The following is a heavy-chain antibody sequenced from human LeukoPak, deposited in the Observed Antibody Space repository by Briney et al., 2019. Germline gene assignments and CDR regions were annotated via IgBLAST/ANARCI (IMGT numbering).Heavy chain of an antibody. CDR3: AREGQGGWFDP. D-gene: IGHD3-16*01. J-gene: IGHJ5*02. CDR2: IYYSGST. V-gene: IGHV4-61*08. Sequence: SQTLSLTCTVSGGSISSGGYYWSWIRQPPGKGLEWIGYIYYSGSTNYNPSLKSRVTISVDTSKNQFSLKLSSVTAADTAVYYCAREGQGGWFDPWGQGTLVTVSS. CDR1: GGSISSGGYY.